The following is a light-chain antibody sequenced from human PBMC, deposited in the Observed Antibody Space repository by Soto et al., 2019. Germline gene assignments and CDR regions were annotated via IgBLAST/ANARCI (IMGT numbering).Light chain of an antibody. Sequence: DIVMTQSPLSLPVTPGEPASISCRSSQSLLHSTGYNYLDWYLQKPGQSPQLLIYLGSNRASGVPDRFSGCGSGTDFTLKISRVEAEDVGVYYCMQALQTPWTFGQGTKVDIK. J-gene: IGKJ1*01. CDR1: QSLLHSTGYNY. V-gene: IGKV2-28*01. CDR2: LGS. CDR3: MQALQTPWT.